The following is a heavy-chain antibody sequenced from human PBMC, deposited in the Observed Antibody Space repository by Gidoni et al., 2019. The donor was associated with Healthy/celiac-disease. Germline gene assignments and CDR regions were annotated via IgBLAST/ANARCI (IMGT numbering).Heavy chain of an antibody. CDR2: IWYDGSNK. CDR1: GFTFSSYG. J-gene: IGHJ4*02. V-gene: IGHV3-33*01. CDR3: ARDLLTYYYDSSGYIHGDFGDY. Sequence: QVQLVESGGGVVQPGRSLRLSCAASGFTFSSYGMHWVRQAPGKGLEWVAVIWYDGSNKYYADSVKGRFTISRDNSKNTLYLQMNSLRAEDTAVYYCARDLLTYYYDSSGYIHGDFGDYWGQGTLVTVSS. D-gene: IGHD3-22*01.